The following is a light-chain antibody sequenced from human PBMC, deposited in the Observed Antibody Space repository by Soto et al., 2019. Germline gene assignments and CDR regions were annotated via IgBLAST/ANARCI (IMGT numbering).Light chain of an antibody. J-gene: IGKJ4*01. CDR3: QQYNNWPSLN. CDR2: GVS. Sequence: EIVMTQSPATLSVSPGERATLSCRASQGISNSLAWYQQKPGQAPRLLIYGVSTRATGIPARFSGSGSGTEFTLTISSLQSEDFAVYYCQQYNNWPSLNFGGGTRWISN. V-gene: IGKV3-15*01. CDR1: QGISNS.